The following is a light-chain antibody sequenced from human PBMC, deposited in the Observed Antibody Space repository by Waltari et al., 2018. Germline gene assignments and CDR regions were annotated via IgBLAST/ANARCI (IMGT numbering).Light chain of an antibody. Sequence: EIVLTPSPGTLSLSPGERATLPCRASQSVSINYLAWYQQKPGQAPRLLIYGASTRATGIPDRFSGSGSGTDFTLTISRLEPEDFAVYYCQQYGISPLTFGQGTKLEIK. J-gene: IGKJ2*01. CDR2: GAS. CDR3: QQYGISPLT. CDR1: QSVSINY. V-gene: IGKV3-20*01.